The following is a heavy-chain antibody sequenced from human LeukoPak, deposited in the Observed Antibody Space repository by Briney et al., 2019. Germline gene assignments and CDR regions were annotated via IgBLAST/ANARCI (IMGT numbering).Heavy chain of an antibody. CDR3: ARDSGIVVVPTDYYYMDV. V-gene: IGHV3-7*01. Sequence: SGGSLRLSCAASGFTFSSYWMSWVRQAPGKGLEWVANIKQDGSEKYYVDSVKDRFTISRDNAKNSLYLQMNSLRAEDTAVFYCARDSGIVVVPTDYYYMDVWGKGTTVTVS. J-gene: IGHJ6*03. CDR2: IKQDGSEK. D-gene: IGHD2-2*01. CDR1: GFTFSSYW.